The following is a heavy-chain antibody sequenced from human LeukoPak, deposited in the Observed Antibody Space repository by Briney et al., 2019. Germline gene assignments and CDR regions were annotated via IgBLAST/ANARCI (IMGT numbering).Heavy chain of an antibody. D-gene: IGHD3-22*01. J-gene: IGHJ4*02. CDR2: IRYDGSNK. Sequence: GGSLRLSCAASGFTFSSYGMHWVRQAPGKGLEWVAFIRYDGSNKYYADSVKGRFTISRDNSKNTLYLQMNNLRAEDTAVYYCAKDSDYYDSSGYYEYWGQGTLVTVSS. CDR1: GFTFSSYG. V-gene: IGHV3-30*02. CDR3: AKDSDYYDSSGYYEY.